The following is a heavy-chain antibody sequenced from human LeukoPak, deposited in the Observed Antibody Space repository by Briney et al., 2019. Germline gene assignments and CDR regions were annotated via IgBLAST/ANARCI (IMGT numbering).Heavy chain of an antibody. J-gene: IGHJ4*02. V-gene: IGHV4-38-2*01. CDR1: GYSISSGYY. CDR3: ANIVSNY. D-gene: IGHD3-16*02. CDR2: IYHSGST. Sequence: SETLSLTCAVSGYSISSGYYWGWIRQPPGKGLEWIGSIYHSGSTYYNPSLKSRVTISVDTSKNQFPLKLSSVTAADTAVYYCANIVSNYWGQGTLVTVSS.